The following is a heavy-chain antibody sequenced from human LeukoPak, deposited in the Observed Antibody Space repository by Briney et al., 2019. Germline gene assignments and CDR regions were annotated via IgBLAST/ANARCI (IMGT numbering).Heavy chain of an antibody. CDR3: ARDSSSWTGYFDY. J-gene: IGHJ4*02. Sequence: HPGGSLRLSCAASGLTVSSNYMSWVRQAPGKGLEWVSVIYSGGSTYYADSVKGRFTISRDNSKNTLYLQMNSLRAEDTAVYYCARDSSSWTGYFDYWGQGTLVTVSS. CDR1: GLTVSSNY. D-gene: IGHD6-13*01. V-gene: IGHV3-53*01. CDR2: IYSGGST.